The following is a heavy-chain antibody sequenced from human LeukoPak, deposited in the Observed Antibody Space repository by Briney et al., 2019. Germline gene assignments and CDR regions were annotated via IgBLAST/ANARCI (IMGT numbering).Heavy chain of an antibody. CDR3: ARDREVGATGYYFDY. J-gene: IGHJ4*02. Sequence: SETLSLTCTVSGDSITSGNYYWSWIRQPAGKGLEWIGRISTSGTTNYNPSLKSRVTISQETSKNQFSLKLDSVTAAGTAVYYCARDREVGATGYYFDYWGQGTLVTVSS. V-gene: IGHV4-61*02. CDR1: GDSITSGNYY. D-gene: IGHD1-26*01. CDR2: ISTSGTT.